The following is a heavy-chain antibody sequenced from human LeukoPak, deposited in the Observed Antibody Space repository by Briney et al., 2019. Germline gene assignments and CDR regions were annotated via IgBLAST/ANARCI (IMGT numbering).Heavy chain of an antibody. V-gene: IGHV4-59*01. D-gene: IGHD3-22*01. CDR3: ARGPYDSSGYNWFDP. CDR1: GGSISSYY. CDR2: IYYSGST. Sequence: PSETLSLTCTVSGGSISSYYWSWIRQPPGKGLEWIGYIYYSGSTYYNPSLKSRVTISVDTSKNQFSLKLSSVTAADTAVYYCARGPYDSSGYNWFDPWGQGTLVTVSS. J-gene: IGHJ5*02.